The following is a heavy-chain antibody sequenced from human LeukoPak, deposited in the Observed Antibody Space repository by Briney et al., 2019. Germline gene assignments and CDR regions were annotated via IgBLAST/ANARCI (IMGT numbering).Heavy chain of an antibody. CDR1: GFTFSSYD. Sequence: GGSLRLSCAASGFTFSSYDMHWVRQATGKGLEWVSAIGTAGDTYYPGSVKGRFTISRENAKNSLYLQMNSLRAGDTAVYYCARDSRISASDYYHGMDVWGQGTTVTVS. J-gene: IGHJ6*02. CDR2: IGTAGDT. V-gene: IGHV3-13*01. CDR3: ARDSRISASDYYHGMDV. D-gene: IGHD6-13*01.